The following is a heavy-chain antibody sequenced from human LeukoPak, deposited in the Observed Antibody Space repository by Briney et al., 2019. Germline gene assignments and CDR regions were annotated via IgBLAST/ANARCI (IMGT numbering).Heavy chain of an antibody. CDR2: ISGSGDTT. CDR3: AKDDAWLQYNY. J-gene: IGHJ4*02. V-gene: IGHV3-23*01. Sequence: GGSLRLSCAASGFTFSSHGMNWVRQAPGKGLEWVSGISGSGDTTYYADSVKGRFTISRGNSKNTLYLQMNSLRVEDTAVFYCAKDDAWLQYNYWGQGTLVTVSS. CDR1: GFTFSSHG. D-gene: IGHD5-24*01.